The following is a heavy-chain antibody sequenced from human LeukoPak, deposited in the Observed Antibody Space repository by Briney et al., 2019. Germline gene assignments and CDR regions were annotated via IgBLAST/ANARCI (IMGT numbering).Heavy chain of an antibody. CDR2: IRSKTDDGTT. CDR3: TKSLDCSRTSCDS. V-gene: IGHV3-15*01. Sequence: GGSLRLSCAASGFTFRNAWMSWVRQAPGKGLEWDGRIRSKTDDGTTDYAAPVKGRFTISRDDSGDTLYLQMSSLRTEDTAVYYCTKSLDCSRTSCDSWGQGTLATVSS. D-gene: IGHD2-2*01. CDR1: GFTFRNAW. J-gene: IGHJ5*01.